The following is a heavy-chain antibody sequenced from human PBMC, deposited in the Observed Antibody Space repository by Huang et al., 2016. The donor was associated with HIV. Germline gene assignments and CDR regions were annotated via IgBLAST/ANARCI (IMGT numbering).Heavy chain of an antibody. CDR1: GTPMTSSTFY. J-gene: IGHJ6*02. D-gene: IGHD2-2*03. Sequence: QLRESGPGLVTPSETLSLTCSASGTPMTSSTFYWCWFRQPPGRGLEWIGSVHVLGNTYDHPDLKSRVSISIGRANKQYSMGRTSVTAADTAVYFCAREVRSVDTDRPDGYYYRGLDVWGQGTTVIVSS. CDR3: AREVRSVDTDRPDGYYYRGLDV. V-gene: IGHV4-39*02. CDR2: VHVLGNT.